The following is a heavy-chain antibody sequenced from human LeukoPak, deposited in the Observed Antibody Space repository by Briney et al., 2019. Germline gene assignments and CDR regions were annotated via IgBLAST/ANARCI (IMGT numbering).Heavy chain of an antibody. CDR3: ARPGDGYNWGRFVY. Sequence: GGSLRLSCAASGFTFSNYWMSWVRQAPGKGLEWVANIKRDGGEEYYVESVKGRFTISRDNANHSLYLQMSSLRAEDTAVYYCARPGDGYNWGRFVYWGQGTLVTVSS. D-gene: IGHD5-24*01. CDR2: IKRDGGEE. CDR1: GFTFSNYW. J-gene: IGHJ4*02. V-gene: IGHV3-7*04.